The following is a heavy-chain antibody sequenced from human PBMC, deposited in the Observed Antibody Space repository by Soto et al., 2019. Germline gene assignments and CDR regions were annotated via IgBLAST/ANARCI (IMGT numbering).Heavy chain of an antibody. V-gene: IGHV1-69*13. D-gene: IGHD2-2*01. CDR1: GGTFSSYA. CDR2: IIPIFGTA. CDR3: ARSYQPDDAFDI. J-gene: IGHJ3*02. Sequence: GASVKVSCKASGGTFSSYAISWVRQAPGQGLEWMGGIIPIFGTANYAQKFQGRVTITADEPTSTAYMELSSLRSEDTAVYYCARSYQPDDAFDIWGQGTMVTVSS.